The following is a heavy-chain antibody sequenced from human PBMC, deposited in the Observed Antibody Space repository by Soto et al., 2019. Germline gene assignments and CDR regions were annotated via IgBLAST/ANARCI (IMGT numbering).Heavy chain of an antibody. Sequence: QVHLQDSGPGLVKTSETLFLTCSVSGYSIDSGYYSGWMRQPPGKGLEWLASIYYTGNSYYNPAPKSGVSISVQTSTNLFSFDLTCLTIADTAVYYCLRVARTYGADKPWGHGTLVTVSA. V-gene: IGHV4-38-2*02. J-gene: IGHJ5*02. CDR1: GYSIDSGYY. CDR2: IYYTGNS. CDR3: LRVARTYGADKP. D-gene: IGHD1-1*01.